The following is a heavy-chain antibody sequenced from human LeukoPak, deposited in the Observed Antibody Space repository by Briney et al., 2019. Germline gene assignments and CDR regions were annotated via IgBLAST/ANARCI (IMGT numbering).Heavy chain of an antibody. Sequence: SGGSLRLSCAASGFTFNNAWMSWVRQTPGKGLEWVGRIESKTDGGTTDYGAPVKGRFTISRDDSKTTLYLQMNSLKTEDTAVYYCATPSSVVTGPFDYWGQGTLVTVSS. V-gene: IGHV3-15*04. J-gene: IGHJ4*02. CDR1: GFTFNNAW. D-gene: IGHD4-23*01. CDR3: ATPSSVVTGPFDY. CDR2: IESKTDGGTT.